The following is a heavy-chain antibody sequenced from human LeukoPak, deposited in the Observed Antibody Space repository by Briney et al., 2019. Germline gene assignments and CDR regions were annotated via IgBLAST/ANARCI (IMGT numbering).Heavy chain of an antibody. V-gene: IGHV3-23*01. Sequence: AGGSLRLSCAASGFTFSSYAMNWVRQAPGKGLEWVSAISGSGGSTRYADSVRGRFTISRDNSMNTLSLQMNTLRAEDTAVYYCAKRLYQGQQWLVPGFDYWGQRTLVTVSS. CDR3: AKRLYQGQQWLVPGFDY. D-gene: IGHD6-19*01. CDR1: GFTFSSYA. J-gene: IGHJ4*02. CDR2: ISGSGGST.